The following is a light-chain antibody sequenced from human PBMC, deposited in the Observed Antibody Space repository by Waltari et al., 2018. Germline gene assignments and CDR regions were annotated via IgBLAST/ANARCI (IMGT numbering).Light chain of an antibody. V-gene: IGLV1-40*01. CDR2: AGF. Sequence: VLTQPPSVSGAPGQRVTISCPGSRPNIGPPYDLNWYQQLPGTAPKLLIHAGFSRPSGVPDRFSGSRSGASASLAITGLQAEDEGDYYCQSYDTSLGGSYVFGSGTKVTVL. J-gene: IGLJ1*01. CDR1: RPNIGPPYD. CDR3: QSYDTSLGGSYV.